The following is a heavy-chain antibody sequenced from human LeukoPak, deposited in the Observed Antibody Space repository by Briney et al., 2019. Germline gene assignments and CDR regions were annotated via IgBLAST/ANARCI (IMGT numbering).Heavy chain of an antibody. D-gene: IGHD3-22*01. CDR1: GYSISSGYY. Sequence: PSETLSLTCTVSGYSISSGYYWGWIRQPPGKGLEWIGSIYHSGSTYYNPSLKSRVTISVDTSKNQFSLKLSSVTAADTAVYYCARDQAMIVVVIPDAFDIWGQGTMVTVSS. CDR3: ARDQAMIVVVIPDAFDI. V-gene: IGHV4-38-2*02. J-gene: IGHJ3*02. CDR2: IYHSGST.